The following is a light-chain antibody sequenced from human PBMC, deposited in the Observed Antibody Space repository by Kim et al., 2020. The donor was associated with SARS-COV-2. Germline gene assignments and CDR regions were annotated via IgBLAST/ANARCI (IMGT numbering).Light chain of an antibody. CDR1: QSVSRSY. J-gene: IGKJ5*01. V-gene: IGKV3-20*01. CDR2: GAS. Sequence: APGERAILSCSASQSVSRSYLAWYRHNPGPSPRLLIHGASSRATGVPDRFRGGGSGTDFTLTITRLEPEDFAVYYCQQYGRSPTTFGQGTRLEIK. CDR3: QQYGRSPTT.